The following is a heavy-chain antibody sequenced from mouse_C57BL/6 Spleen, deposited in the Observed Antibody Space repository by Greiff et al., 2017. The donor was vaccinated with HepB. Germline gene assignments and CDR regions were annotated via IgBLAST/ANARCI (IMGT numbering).Heavy chain of an antibody. CDR2: IYPGDGDT. Sequence: VKVVESGPELVKPGASVKISCKASGYAFSSSWMNWVKQRPGKGLEWIGRIYPGDGDTNYNGKFKGKATLTADKSSSTAYMQLSSLTSEDSAVYFCARSFYYDYDGYYYAMDYWGQGTSVTVSS. V-gene: IGHV1-82*01. J-gene: IGHJ4*01. CDR1: GYAFSSSW. D-gene: IGHD2-4*01. CDR3: ARSFYYDYDGYYYAMDY.